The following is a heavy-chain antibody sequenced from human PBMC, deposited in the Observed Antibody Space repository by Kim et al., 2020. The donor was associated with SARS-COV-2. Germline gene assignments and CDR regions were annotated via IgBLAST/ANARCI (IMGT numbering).Heavy chain of an antibody. J-gene: IGHJ4*02. V-gene: IGHV3-21*01. Sequence: ADSVKGRFTISRDNAKNSLYLQMNSLRAEDTAVYYCAILSGIAAAGPFDYWGQGTLVTISS. CDR3: AILSGIAAAGPFDY. D-gene: IGHD6-13*01.